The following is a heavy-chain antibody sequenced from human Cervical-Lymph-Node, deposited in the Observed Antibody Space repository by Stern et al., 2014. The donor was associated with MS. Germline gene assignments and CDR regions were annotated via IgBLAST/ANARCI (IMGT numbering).Heavy chain of an antibody. CDR2: IVVGSGNT. V-gene: IGHV1-58*02. CDR3: AADSSPYYDFWSGYASSYYYGMDV. D-gene: IGHD3-3*01. J-gene: IGHJ6*02. Sequence: QLVESGPEVKKPGTSVKVSCKASGFTFTSSAMQWVRQARGQRLEWIGWIVVGSGNTNYAQKFQERVTITRDMSTSTAYMELSSLRSEDTAVYYCAADSSPYYDFWSGYASSYYYGMDVWGQGTTVTVSS. CDR1: GFTFTSSA.